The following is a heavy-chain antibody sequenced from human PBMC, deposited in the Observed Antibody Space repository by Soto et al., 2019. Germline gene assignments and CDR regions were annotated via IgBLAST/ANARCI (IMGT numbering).Heavy chain of an antibody. Sequence: LRLSCAASGFTFSSYAMSWVRQAPGKGLEWVSAISGSGGSTYYADSVKGRFTISRDNSKNTLYLQMNSLRAEDTAVYYCAKGSSGYLGRCFDYWGQGALVTVSS. CDR3: AKGSSGYLGRCFDY. D-gene: IGHD3-22*01. J-gene: IGHJ4*02. V-gene: IGHV3-23*01. CDR2: ISGSGGST. CDR1: GFTFSSYA.